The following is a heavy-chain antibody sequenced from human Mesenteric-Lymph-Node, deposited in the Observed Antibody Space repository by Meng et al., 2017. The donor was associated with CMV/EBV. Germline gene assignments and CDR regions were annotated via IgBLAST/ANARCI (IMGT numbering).Heavy chain of an antibody. D-gene: IGHD6-19*01. CDR3: AKDQSQYYRDGWSNWFDP. J-gene: IGHJ5*02. V-gene: IGHV4-4*02. CDR1: ISRHMW. CDR2: IYGRGDT. Sequence: ISRHMWGSWVRQSPGKGLEWIGQIYGRGDTKYNPSLQSRVTISLDTSSNQFSLRLSSVTAADTAVYYCAKDQSQYYRDGWSNWFDPWGQGILVTVSS.